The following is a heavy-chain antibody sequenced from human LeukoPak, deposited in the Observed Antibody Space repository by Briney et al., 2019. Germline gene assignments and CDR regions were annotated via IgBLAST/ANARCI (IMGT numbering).Heavy chain of an antibody. V-gene: IGHV3-30*01. Sequence: GRSLRLSCAASGFTFSRYALNWVRQAPGKGLNWVALISYDGTNKYYADSVKGRFIISRDNSNNTLYLQMNSLRAEDTAVYYCARSGASQGPLRGAFDIWGQGTMVSVSS. CDR2: ISYDGTNK. D-gene: IGHD1-26*01. CDR3: ARSGASQGPLRGAFDI. CDR1: GFTFSRYA. J-gene: IGHJ3*02.